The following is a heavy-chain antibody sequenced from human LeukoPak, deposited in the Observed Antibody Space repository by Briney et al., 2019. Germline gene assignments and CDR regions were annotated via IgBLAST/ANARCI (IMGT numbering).Heavy chain of an antibody. V-gene: IGHV3-30-3*01. CDR1: GFTFSSYA. CDR2: ISYDGSNK. CDR3: AIETYDY. J-gene: IGHJ4*02. Sequence: EGSLRLSCAASGFTFSSYAMHWVRQAPGKGLEWVAVISYDGSNKYYADSVKGRFTISRDNSKNSLYLQMNSLRAEDTALYYCAIETYDYWGQGTLVTVSS.